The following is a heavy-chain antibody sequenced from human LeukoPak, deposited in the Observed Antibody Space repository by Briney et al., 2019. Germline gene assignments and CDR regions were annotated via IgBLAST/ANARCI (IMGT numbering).Heavy chain of an antibody. CDR3: ATWAFYYGVDV. CDR1: GFAFQAFE. J-gene: IGHJ6*02. Sequence: GGSLRLSCTASGFAFQAFEMHWVRQVPGKGLEWVSLIKSDGGKTDYADSVRGRFTISRDNGENSLYLQMNSLRSEDSALYYCATWAFYYGVDVWGQGTMVTVSS. CDR2: IKSDGGKT. D-gene: IGHD1-26*01. V-gene: IGHV3-43*02.